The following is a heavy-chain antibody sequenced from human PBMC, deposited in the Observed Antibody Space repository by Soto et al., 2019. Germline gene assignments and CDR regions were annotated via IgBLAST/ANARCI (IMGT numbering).Heavy chain of an antibody. Sequence: SRTLSLTCAISGDSVSSNSAAWNWIRQSPSRGLEWLGRTYYRSKWYNDYAVSVKSRITINPDTSKNQFSLQLNSVTPEDTAVYYCASEAWGIAAAGSAWFDPWGQGTLVTVSS. D-gene: IGHD6-13*01. CDR2: TYYRSKWYN. CDR3: ASEAWGIAAAGSAWFDP. V-gene: IGHV6-1*01. J-gene: IGHJ5*02. CDR1: GDSVSSNSAA.